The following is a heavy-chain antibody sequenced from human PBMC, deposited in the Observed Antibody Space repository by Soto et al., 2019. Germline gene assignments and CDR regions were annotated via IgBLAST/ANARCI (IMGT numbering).Heavy chain of an antibody. V-gene: IGHV4-39*01. D-gene: IGHD1-1*01. Sequence: KSSETLSLTCSVSGGSISSNSYYWAWIRQPPGKGLEWIGTLYYSGTTYSTASLKSRVIISVDTSKNQFSLKLTSVTAADTAVYHCATSPPTDPLLGTPRDWFDPWGQGTLVTVSS. CDR2: LYYSGTT. CDR1: GGSISSNSYY. J-gene: IGHJ5*02. CDR3: ATSPPTDPLLGTPRDWFDP.